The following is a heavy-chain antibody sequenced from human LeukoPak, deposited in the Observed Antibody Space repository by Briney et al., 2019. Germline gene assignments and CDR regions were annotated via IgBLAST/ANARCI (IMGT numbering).Heavy chain of an antibody. CDR3: ARVDTVNYYYYMDV. V-gene: IGHV1-18*01. D-gene: IGHD5-18*01. CDR1: GYTFTTYG. Sequence: VASVKVSCKASGYTFTTYGISWVRQTPGHVLEWMGWISTFNGHTNYAQSRQDRVTMTTDTSTSTVYMELSSLISDDTAVYYCARVDTVNYYYYMDVWGKGTPVTVSS. CDR2: ISTFNGHT. J-gene: IGHJ6*03.